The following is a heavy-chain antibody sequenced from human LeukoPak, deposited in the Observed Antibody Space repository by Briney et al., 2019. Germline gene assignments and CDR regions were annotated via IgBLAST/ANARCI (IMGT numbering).Heavy chain of an antibody. CDR1: GGSFSGDF. CDR2: INHGGST. J-gene: IGHJ4*02. CDR3: ARHRWQWLPFDD. Sequence: SETLSLTCAVYGGSFSGDFWSWIRQSPGKGLEWIGEINHGGSTTYNPSLQSRVTMSVDTSTNQISLKMTSVTAADTAIYYCARHRWQWLPFDDWGQGTQVTISS. D-gene: IGHD5-12*01. V-gene: IGHV4-34*01.